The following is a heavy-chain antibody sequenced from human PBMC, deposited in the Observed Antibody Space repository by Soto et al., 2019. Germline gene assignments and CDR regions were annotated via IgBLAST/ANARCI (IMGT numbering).Heavy chain of an antibody. CDR2: INPSGGST. V-gene: IGHV1-46*01. CDR1: GYTFTSYY. Sequence: QVQLVQSGAEVKKPGASVKVSCKASGYTFTSYYMHWVRQAPGQGLEWMGIINPSGGSTSYAQKFQGRVTMPRDTSTSTVYMELSSLRSEDTAVYYCARDMGIAVAAGFFDYWGQGTLVTVSS. J-gene: IGHJ4*02. D-gene: IGHD6-19*01. CDR3: ARDMGIAVAAGFFDY.